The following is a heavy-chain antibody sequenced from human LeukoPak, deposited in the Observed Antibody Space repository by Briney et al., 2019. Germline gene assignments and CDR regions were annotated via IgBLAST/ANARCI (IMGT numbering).Heavy chain of an antibody. CDR2: IIPIFGTA. V-gene: IGHV1-69*13. Sequence: GASVKVSCKASGYTFTSYGISWVRQAPGQGLEWMGGIIPIFGTANYAQKFQGRVTITADESTSTAYMELSSLRSEDTAVYYCARGYYLPKTAEVGTTALFDYWGQGTLVTVSS. CDR1: GYTFTSYG. CDR3: ARGYYLPKTAEVGTTALFDY. J-gene: IGHJ4*02. D-gene: IGHD1-1*01.